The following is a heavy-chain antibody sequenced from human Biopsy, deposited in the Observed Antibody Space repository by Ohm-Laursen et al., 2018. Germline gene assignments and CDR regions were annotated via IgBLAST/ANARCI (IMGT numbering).Heavy chain of an antibody. V-gene: IGHV1-46*01. CDR2: ISPSGATT. D-gene: IGHD5-24*01. CDR3: ARAGVGSDGTDSYYYGMDV. Sequence: ASVKVSCKVSGNTFATYHIHWVRQAPGQGLEWMGVISPSGATTSFSQKFQGRITMTRDTSTGTVYMDLNSLGSEDTAVYYCARAGVGSDGTDSYYYGMDVWGPGNPGHRLL. CDR1: GNTFATYH. J-gene: IGHJ6*02.